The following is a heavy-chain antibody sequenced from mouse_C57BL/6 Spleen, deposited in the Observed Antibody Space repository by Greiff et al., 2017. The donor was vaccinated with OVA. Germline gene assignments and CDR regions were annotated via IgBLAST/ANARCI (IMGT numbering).Heavy chain of an antibody. CDR3: ARDGSSQAWFAY. CDR2: INPNNGGT. D-gene: IGHD1-1*01. CDR1: GYTFTDYN. Sequence: EVQLQQSGPELVKPGASVKMSCTASGYTFTDYNMHWVKQSHGKSLEWIGYINPNNGGTSYNPKFKGKATLTVNKSSSTAYMELRSLTSEDSAVYYCARDGSSQAWFAYWGQGTLVTVSA. V-gene: IGHV1-22*01. J-gene: IGHJ3*01.